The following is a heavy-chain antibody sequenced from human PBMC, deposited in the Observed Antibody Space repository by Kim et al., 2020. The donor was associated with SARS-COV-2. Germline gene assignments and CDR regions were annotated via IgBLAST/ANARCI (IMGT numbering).Heavy chain of an antibody. CDR2: IYHSGST. V-gene: IGHV4-4*02. Sequence: SETLSLTCAVSGGSISSSNWWSWVRQPPGKGLEWIGEIYHSGSTNYNPSLKSRVTISVDKSKNQFSLKLSSVTAADTAVYYCAGVDSIVVVVAATPHTLNWFDPWGQGTLVTVSS. CDR1: GGSISSSNW. J-gene: IGHJ5*02. CDR3: AGVDSIVVVVAATPHTLNWFDP. D-gene: IGHD2-15*01.